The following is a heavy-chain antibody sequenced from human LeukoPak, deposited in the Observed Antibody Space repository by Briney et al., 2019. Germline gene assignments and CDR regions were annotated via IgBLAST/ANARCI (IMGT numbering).Heavy chain of an antibody. V-gene: IGHV4-31*03. CDR3: ARDLRSSSSSGINYYGMDV. D-gene: IGHD6-6*01. CDR1: GGSISRSGYY. Sequence: PSETLSLTCTVSGGSISRSGYYWSWIRQHPGKGLEWIGYIYYSGSTYYNPSLKSRVTISVDTSKNQFSLKLSSVTAADTAVYYCARDLRSSSSSGINYYGMDVWGQGTTVTVSS. CDR2: IYYSGST. J-gene: IGHJ6*02.